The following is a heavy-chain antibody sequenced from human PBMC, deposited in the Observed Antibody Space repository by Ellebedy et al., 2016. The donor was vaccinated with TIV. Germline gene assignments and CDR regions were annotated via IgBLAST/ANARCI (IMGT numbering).Heavy chain of an antibody. V-gene: IGHV1-69*13. CDR2: IIPIFGTA. CDR3: ARDPNLSAAAGTDYYYGMDV. D-gene: IGHD6-13*01. J-gene: IGHJ6*02. Sequence: ASVKVSCKASGGTFSSYAISWVRQAPGQGLEWMGGIIPIFGTANYAQKFQGRVTITADESTSTAYMELSSLRSEDTAVYYCARDPNLSAAAGTDYYYGMDVWGQGTTVTASS. CDR1: GGTFSSYA.